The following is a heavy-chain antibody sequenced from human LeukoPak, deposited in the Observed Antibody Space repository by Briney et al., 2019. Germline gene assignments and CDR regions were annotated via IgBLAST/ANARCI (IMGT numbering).Heavy chain of an antibody. CDR3: ARASNQLPDILYWYFDL. D-gene: IGHD2-2*01. Sequence: KPGGSLRLPCAASGFTLSSNYMTWVRQAPGKALEWVSVIYSGGHTYYADPVKGRFTISRDYSKNTLYLQMNNLRAEDTAVYYCARASNQLPDILYWYFDLWGRGTLVTVSS. CDR1: GFTLSSNY. CDR2: IYSGGHT. J-gene: IGHJ2*01. V-gene: IGHV3-66*01.